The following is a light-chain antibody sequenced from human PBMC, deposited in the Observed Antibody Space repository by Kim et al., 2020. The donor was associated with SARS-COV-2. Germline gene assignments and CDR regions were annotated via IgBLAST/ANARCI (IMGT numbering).Light chain of an antibody. CDR2: LGS. CDR1: QSLLHSNGYYY. Sequence: EPASISCRYSQSLLHSNGYYYLDWYLQKPAQSPQLLIYLGSNRASGVPDRFSGSGSGTDSTLKISRVEAEDVGVYYCMQTLLTPRTFGQGTKLEI. V-gene: IGKV2-28*01. CDR3: MQTLLTPRT. J-gene: IGKJ2*01.